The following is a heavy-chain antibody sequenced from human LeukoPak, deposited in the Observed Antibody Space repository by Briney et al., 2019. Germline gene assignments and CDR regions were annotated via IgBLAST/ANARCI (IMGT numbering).Heavy chain of an antibody. CDR2: IGRSGTTI. CDR1: GFTFSDYY. Sequence: PGGSLRLSCAASGFTFSDYYMSWIRQAPGKGLEWVSYIGRSGTTIHYADSVKGRFTISRDNAKNSLYLQMNSLRAEDTAVYYCAELGITMIGGVWGKGTTVTISS. CDR3: AELGITMIGGV. J-gene: IGHJ6*04. D-gene: IGHD3-10*02. V-gene: IGHV3-11*04.